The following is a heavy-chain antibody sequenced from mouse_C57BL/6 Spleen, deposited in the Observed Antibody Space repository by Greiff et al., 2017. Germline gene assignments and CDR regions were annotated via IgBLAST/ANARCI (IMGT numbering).Heavy chain of an antibody. D-gene: IGHD2-1*01. CDR3: TTGGNYAWYFEV. Sequence: VQLQQSGAELVRPGASVKLSCTASGFNIKDDYMHWVKQRPEQGLEWIGWIDPENGDTEYASKFQGKATITADTSSNTAYLQLSSLTSEDTAVYYCTTGGNYAWYFEVWGTGTTVTVSS. CDR1: GFNIKDDY. J-gene: IGHJ1*03. V-gene: IGHV14-4*01. CDR2: IDPENGDT.